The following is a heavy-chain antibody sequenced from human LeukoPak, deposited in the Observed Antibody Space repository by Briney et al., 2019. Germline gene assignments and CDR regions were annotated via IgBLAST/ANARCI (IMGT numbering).Heavy chain of an antibody. D-gene: IGHD6-19*01. CDR1: GFTFSSYA. J-gene: IGHJ4*02. Sequence: GGSLRLSCAASGFTFSSYAMSWVRQAPGKGLEWVAGINWNGGNTGYSDSVKGRFTISRDNAKNSLYLQMDSLRAEDTALYYCGRDLSGWYGPDYWGQGTLVTVSS. V-gene: IGHV3-20*04. CDR3: GRDLSGWYGPDY. CDR2: INWNGGNT.